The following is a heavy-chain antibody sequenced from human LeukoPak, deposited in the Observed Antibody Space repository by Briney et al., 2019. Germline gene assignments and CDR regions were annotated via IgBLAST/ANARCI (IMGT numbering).Heavy chain of an antibody. D-gene: IGHD2-2*01. Sequence: SVKVSCKASGGTFSSYAISWVRQAPGQGLEWMGGIIPIFGTANYAQKFQGRVTITTDESTSTAYMELSSLRSEDTAVYYCARSIVVVPAASTYYYYYYMDVCGKGTTVTVSS. CDR3: ARSIVVVPAASTYYYYYYMDV. CDR2: IIPIFGTA. J-gene: IGHJ6*03. V-gene: IGHV1-69*05. CDR1: GGTFSSYA.